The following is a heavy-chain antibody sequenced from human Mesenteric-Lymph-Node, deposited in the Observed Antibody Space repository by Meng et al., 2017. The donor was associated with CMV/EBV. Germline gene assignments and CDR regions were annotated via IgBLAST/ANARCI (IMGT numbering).Heavy chain of an antibody. CDR1: GFTFSDHY. Sequence: GESLKISCAASGFTFSDHYMSWIRQAPGKGLEWVSSISSSSSYIYYADSVKGRFTISRDNSKNTLYLQMNSLRAEDTAVYYCAKEEGTTIVLAGFDYWGQGTLVTVSS. CDR3: AKEEGTTIVLAGFDY. CDR2: ISSSSSYI. V-gene: IGHV3-11*06. D-gene: IGHD3-22*01. J-gene: IGHJ4*02.